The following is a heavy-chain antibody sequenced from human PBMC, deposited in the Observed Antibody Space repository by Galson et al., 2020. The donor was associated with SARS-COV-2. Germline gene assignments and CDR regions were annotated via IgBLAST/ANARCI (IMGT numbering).Heavy chain of an antibody. CDR2: IIPIFGTA. CDR3: ARGRRYSGYTYYYYYYGMDV. J-gene: IGHJ6*02. Sequence: AVKVSYKAPGGTFSSYATSWVRQAPGQGLEWMGGIIPIFGTAHYAQKFQGRVTITADESTSTAYMELSSLRSEDPAVYYWARGRRYSGYTYYYYYYGMDVWCQGTTVSVSS. D-gene: IGHD5-12*01. CDR1: GGTFSSYA. V-gene: IGHV1-69*13.